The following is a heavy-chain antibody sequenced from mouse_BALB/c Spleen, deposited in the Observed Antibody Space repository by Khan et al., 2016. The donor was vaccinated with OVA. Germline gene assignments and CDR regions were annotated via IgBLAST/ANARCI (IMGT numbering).Heavy chain of an antibody. V-gene: IGHV1S137*01. D-gene: IGHD2-3*01. CDR3: TRDGSSEFTY. J-gene: IGHJ3*01. CDR2: ISTYYGNI. CDR1: GYTFADSG. Sequence: VKLQESGPEPVRPGASVKISCKGSGYTFADSGMHWVRQSHAKSLEWIGVISTYYGNIKYNQKFEGRATMTVDKSSSTAYLELARLTSEDSAVYFCTRDGSSEFTYWGQGTLVTVSA.